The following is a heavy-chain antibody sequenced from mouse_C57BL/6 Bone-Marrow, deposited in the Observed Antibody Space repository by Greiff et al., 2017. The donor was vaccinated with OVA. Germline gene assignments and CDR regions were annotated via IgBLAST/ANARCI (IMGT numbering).Heavy chain of an antibody. J-gene: IGHJ2*01. CDR3: ARSRGPFDY. V-gene: IGHV1-82*01. Sequence: QVQLQQSGPELVKPGASVKISCKASGYAFSSSWMHWVKQRPGKGLEWIGRIYPGDGDTNYNGKFKGKATLTADKSSSTAYMQLSSLTSEDSAVYYCARSRGPFDYWGQGTTLTVSS. CDR2: IYPGDGDT. CDR1: GYAFSSSW.